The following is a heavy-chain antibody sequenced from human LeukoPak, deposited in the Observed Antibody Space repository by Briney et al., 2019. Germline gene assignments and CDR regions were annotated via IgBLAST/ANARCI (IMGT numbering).Heavy chain of an antibody. D-gene: IGHD5-18*01. V-gene: IGHV3-30*18. CDR1: GFTFSSYG. CDR2: ISYDGSNK. CDR3: AKDWRGKGGYSYGYGY. J-gene: IGHJ4*02. Sequence: GGSLRLSCAASGFTFSSYGMHWVRQAPGKGLEWVAVISYDGSNKYYADSVKGRFTISRDNSKNTLYLQMNSLRAEDTAVYYCAKDWRGKGGYSYGYGYWGQGTLVTVSS.